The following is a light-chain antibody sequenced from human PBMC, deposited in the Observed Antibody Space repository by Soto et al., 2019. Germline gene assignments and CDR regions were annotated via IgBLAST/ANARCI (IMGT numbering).Light chain of an antibody. J-gene: IGKJ1*01. V-gene: IGKV1-5*03. Sequence: VEMTKTPSTLSASVGDRVTITCRASQSISSWLAWYQQKPGKAPKLLIYKASSLESGVPSRFSGSGSGTEFTLTISSLQTADFATYYCHQYNSYSRAFGQGTKVDIK. CDR2: KAS. CDR3: HQYNSYSRA. CDR1: QSISSW.